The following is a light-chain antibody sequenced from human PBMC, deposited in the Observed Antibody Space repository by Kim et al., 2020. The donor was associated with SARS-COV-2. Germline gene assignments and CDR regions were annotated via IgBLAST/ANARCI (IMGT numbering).Light chain of an antibody. J-gene: IGLJ1*01. CDR2: AKD. CDR3: GSRDSSGNSYV. V-gene: IGLV3-19*01. Sequence: SSELTQDPAVSVALGQTVRITCQGDSLRSFYASWYQVKPGQAPVFVLYAKDSRPSGIPDRFSGSTSGNIASMTITGAQAEDEADYYCGSRDSSGNSYVFGTGTKVTVL. CDR1: SLRSFY.